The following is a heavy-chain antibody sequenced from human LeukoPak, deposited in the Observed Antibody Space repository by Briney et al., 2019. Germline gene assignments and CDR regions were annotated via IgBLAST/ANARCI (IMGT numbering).Heavy chain of an antibody. CDR1: GFTFSSYA. Sequence: PGGSLRLSCAASGFTFSSYAMSWVRQAPGKGLEWVSAISGSGGSTYYADSVKGRFTISRDNSKNTLYLQMNSLRAEDTAVYYCAKLSSGRFSKVDAFDIWGQGTMVTVSS. J-gene: IGHJ3*02. D-gene: IGHD6-19*01. CDR2: ISGSGGST. V-gene: IGHV3-23*01. CDR3: AKLSSGRFSKVDAFDI.